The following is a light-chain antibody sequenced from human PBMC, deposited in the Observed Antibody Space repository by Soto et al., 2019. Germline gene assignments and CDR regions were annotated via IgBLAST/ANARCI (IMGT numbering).Light chain of an antibody. Sequence: QYVLTQPPSASGTPGQRVTISCSGSSSNIGSNTVNWYQQLPGTAPKLLIYSNNQLPSGVPDRFSGSKSGTSASLAISGLQSEDEADYYCAALDDSLNGVVFGGGTKLTVL. CDR3: AALDDSLNGVV. CDR2: SNN. V-gene: IGLV1-44*01. J-gene: IGLJ2*01. CDR1: SSNIGSNT.